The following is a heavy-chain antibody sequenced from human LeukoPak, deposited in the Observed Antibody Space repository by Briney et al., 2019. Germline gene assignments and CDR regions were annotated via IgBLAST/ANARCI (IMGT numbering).Heavy chain of an antibody. Sequence: GGSLRLSCAASGFTFSSYGMHWVRQAPGKGLEWVAVISYDGSNKYYADSVKGRFTISRDNSKNTLYLQMNSLRAEDTAVYYCARGSIAPSILWFGESPDYWGQGTLVTVSS. J-gene: IGHJ4*02. D-gene: IGHD3-10*01. CDR1: GFTFSSYG. CDR3: ARGSIAPSILWFGESPDY. V-gene: IGHV3-30*19. CDR2: ISYDGSNK.